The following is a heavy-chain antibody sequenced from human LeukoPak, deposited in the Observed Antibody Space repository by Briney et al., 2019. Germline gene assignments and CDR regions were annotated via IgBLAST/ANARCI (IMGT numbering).Heavy chain of an antibody. V-gene: IGHV3-48*01. D-gene: IGHD5-24*01. J-gene: IGHJ4*02. Sequence: GGSLRLSCAASGFTFSSYSMNWVRQAPGKGLEWVSYISSISSTIYYADSVKGRFTISRDNAKNSLYLQMNSLRAEDTAVYYCARVEIGYWGQGTLVTVSS. CDR3: ARVEIGY. CDR2: ISSISSTI. CDR1: GFTFSSYS.